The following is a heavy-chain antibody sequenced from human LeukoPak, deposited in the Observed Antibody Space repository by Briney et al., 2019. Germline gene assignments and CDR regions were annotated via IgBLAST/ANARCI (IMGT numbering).Heavy chain of an antibody. CDR2: INPSGGST. V-gene: IGHV1-46*01. D-gene: IGHD2-15*01. Sequence: ASVKVSCKASGYTFTSYYMHWVRQAPGQGLEWMGIINPSGGSTSYAQKFQGRVTMTRDTSISTAYMELSRLRSDDTAVYYCARVTGRRLYYFDYWGQGTLVTVSS. CDR3: ARVTGRRLYYFDY. J-gene: IGHJ4*02. CDR1: GYTFTSYY.